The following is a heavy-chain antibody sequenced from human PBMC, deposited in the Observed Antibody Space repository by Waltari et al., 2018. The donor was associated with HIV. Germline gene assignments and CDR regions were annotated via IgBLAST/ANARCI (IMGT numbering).Heavy chain of an antibody. V-gene: IGHV4-38-2*02. Sequence: QVQLQESGPGLVRPSETLSLTCRISGGSLSSSHSWGWIRQAPGKGLEWIGSVYHGGNADYSPFFRSRVTLVLDTSQNHFSLTLDSVRATDTAFYFCARALVDVYLSAKWFDPWGRGILVTVSS. CDR1: GGSLSSSHS. CDR3: ARALVDVYLSAKWFDP. CDR2: VYHGGNA. J-gene: IGHJ5*02. D-gene: IGHD2-15*01.